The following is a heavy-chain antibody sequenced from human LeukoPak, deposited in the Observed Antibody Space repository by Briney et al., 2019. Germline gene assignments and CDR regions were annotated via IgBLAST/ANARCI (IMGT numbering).Heavy chain of an antibody. V-gene: IGHV3-23*01. CDR1: GFTFSSYA. CDR2: ISGSGVTT. CDR3: AKGFRTGVGPYVGYHYYMDV. Sequence: PGGSLRLSCAASGFTFSSYAMSWVRQAPGKGLEWVSAISGSGVTTHYADSVKGRFTISRDNSYNTVSLQMNSLRDEDTGVYYCAKGFRTGVGPYVGYHYYMDVWGKGATVTVSS. D-gene: IGHD1-26*01. J-gene: IGHJ6*03.